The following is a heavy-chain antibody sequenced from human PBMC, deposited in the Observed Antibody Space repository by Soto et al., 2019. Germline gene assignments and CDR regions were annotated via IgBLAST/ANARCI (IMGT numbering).Heavy chain of an antibody. CDR2: IKSKTDGGTA. J-gene: IGHJ4*02. CDR3: TTGIYYDILTGYHNVAY. D-gene: IGHD3-9*01. Sequence: GKGLEWVGRIKSKTDGGTADYAAPVKGRATISRDDSKNTVYLQMNSLKTEDTAVYYCTTGIYYDILTGYHNVAYWGQGALVTVSS. V-gene: IGHV3-15*01.